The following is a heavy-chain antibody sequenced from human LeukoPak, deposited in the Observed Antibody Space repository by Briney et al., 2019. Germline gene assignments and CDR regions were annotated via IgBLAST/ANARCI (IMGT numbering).Heavy chain of an antibody. CDR3: TRLAGSSGYGY. J-gene: IGHJ4*02. V-gene: IGHV4-38-2*01. D-gene: IGHD6-25*01. Sequence: PSETLSLTCAVFGYSISSGYYWGWIRQSPGKGLEWIGSIYHSGSTYYNPSLKSRVTISVDTSKNQFSLKLSSVTAADTAVYYCTRLAGSSGYGYWGQGTLVTVSS. CDR1: GYSISSGYY. CDR2: IYHSGST.